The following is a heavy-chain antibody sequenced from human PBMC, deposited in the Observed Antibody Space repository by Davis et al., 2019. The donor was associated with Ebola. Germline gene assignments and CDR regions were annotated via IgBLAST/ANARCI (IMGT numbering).Heavy chain of an antibody. Sequence: GESLKISCAASGFTVSSNYMSWVRQAPGKGLEWVSVIYSGGSTYYADSVKGRFTISRDNSKNTLYLQMNSLRAEDTAVYYCARAQTTVTTGWFDPWGQGTLVTVSS. CDR2: IYSGGST. CDR1: GFTVSSNY. D-gene: IGHD4-17*01. V-gene: IGHV3-53*01. J-gene: IGHJ5*02. CDR3: ARAQTTVTTGWFDP.